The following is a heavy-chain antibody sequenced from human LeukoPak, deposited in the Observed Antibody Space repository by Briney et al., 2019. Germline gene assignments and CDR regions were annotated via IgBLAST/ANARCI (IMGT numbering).Heavy chain of an antibody. V-gene: IGHV1-18*01. CDR3: ARELTTVTTNYYYYYGMDV. J-gene: IGHJ6*02. CDR1: GYTFTSYG. D-gene: IGHD4-4*01. Sequence: VASVKVSCKASGYTFTSYGISWVRQAPGQGLEWMGWISAYNGNTNYAQKLQGRVTMTTDTSTSTAYMELSSLRSEDTAVYYCARELTTVTTNYYYYYGMDVWGQGTTVTVSS. CDR2: ISAYNGNT.